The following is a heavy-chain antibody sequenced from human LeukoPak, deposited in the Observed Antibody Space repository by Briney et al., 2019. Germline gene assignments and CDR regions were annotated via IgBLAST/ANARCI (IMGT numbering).Heavy chain of an antibody. CDR1: GGTFTSYA. CDR3: ARPYYYDSSGYYIDFQH. D-gene: IGHD3-22*01. Sequence: GASVKVSCKASGGTFTSYAMHWVRQAPGQRLEWVGWINAGNGNTKYSQKFQGRVTITRDTSASTAYMELSSLRSEDTAVYYCARPYYYDSSGYYIDFQHWGQGTLVTVSS. CDR2: INAGNGNT. J-gene: IGHJ1*01. V-gene: IGHV1-3*01.